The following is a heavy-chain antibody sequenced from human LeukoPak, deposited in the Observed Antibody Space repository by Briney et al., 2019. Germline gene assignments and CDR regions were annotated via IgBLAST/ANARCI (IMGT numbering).Heavy chain of an antibody. CDR2: IYYSGST. D-gene: IGHD5-12*01. CDR3: ARVGAGFRVASFDY. Sequence: PSETLSLTCTVSGGSISSGDYYWSWIRQPPGKGLEWIGYIYYSGSTYYNPSLKSRVIISVDKSKNQSSLKLSSVTAADTAVYYCARVGAGFRVASFDYWGQGTLVTVSS. V-gene: IGHV4-30-4*01. CDR1: GGSISSGDYY. J-gene: IGHJ4*02.